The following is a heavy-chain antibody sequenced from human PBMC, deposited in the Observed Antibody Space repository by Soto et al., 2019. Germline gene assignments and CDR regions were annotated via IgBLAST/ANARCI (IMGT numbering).Heavy chain of an antibody. D-gene: IGHD6-25*01. V-gene: IGHV3-23*01. Sequence: PGGSLRLSCAASGFTFSNYVMSWVRQAPGKGLEWVSGISGSGGNTYYADSVKGRFTISRDNSKNTVYLQMNSLRAEDTAVYYCAKDKLSSGNPRAFDIWGQGTMVT. J-gene: IGHJ3*02. CDR3: AKDKLSSGNPRAFDI. CDR2: ISGSGGNT. CDR1: GFTFSNYV.